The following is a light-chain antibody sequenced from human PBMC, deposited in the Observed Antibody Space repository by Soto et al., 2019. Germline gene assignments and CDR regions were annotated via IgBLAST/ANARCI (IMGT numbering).Light chain of an antibody. V-gene: IGLV1-40*01. CDR2: GNG. J-gene: IGLJ1*01. CDR1: SSNIGAGYD. CDR3: QSYDSSLSGSEV. Sequence: QSVLTQPPSVSGAPGQRVTISCTGSSSNIGAGYDVHWYQQLPGTAPKLLIYGNGNRPSGVPDRFSGSKSGTSASLAITGLQAEDEADYYCQSYDSSLSGSEVFGTGTKVTFL.